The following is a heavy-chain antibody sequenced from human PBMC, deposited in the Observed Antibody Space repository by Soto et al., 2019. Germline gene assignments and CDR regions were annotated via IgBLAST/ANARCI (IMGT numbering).Heavy chain of an antibody. CDR1: GYTFTSYA. J-gene: IGHJ6*02. V-gene: IGHV1-3*01. CDR2: INAGNGNT. Sequence: ASVKVSCKASGYTFTSYAIHWVRQAPGQRLEWMGWINAGNGNTKYSQKFQGRVTITRDTSASTAYMELSSLRSEDAAAYYCARGLLWFGEDYYYYGMDVWGQGTTVTVSS. D-gene: IGHD3-10*01. CDR3: ARGLLWFGEDYYYYGMDV.